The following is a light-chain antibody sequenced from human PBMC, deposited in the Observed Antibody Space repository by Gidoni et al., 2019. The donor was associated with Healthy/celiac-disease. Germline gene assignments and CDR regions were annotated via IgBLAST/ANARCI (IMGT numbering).Light chain of an antibody. CDR1: QSVLYSSNNKNY. CDR2: WAS. V-gene: IGKV4-1*01. J-gene: IGKJ1*01. Sequence: DNVMTQSPDSLAVSLGERATINGKSSQSVLYSSNNKNYLAWYQQKPGQPPQLLIFWASTRESGVPARFSGSGSGTDFTLTISSLQAEDVAVYYCQPYYSTPRTFGQGTKVEIK. CDR3: QPYYSTPRT.